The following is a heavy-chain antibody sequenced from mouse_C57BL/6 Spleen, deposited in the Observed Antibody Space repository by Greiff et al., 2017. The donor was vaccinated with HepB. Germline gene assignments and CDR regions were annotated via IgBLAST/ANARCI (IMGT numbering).Heavy chain of an antibody. V-gene: IGHV1-19*01. D-gene: IGHD1-1*01. CDR3: ARGGLITTVVALYAMDY. Sequence: VQLQQSGPVLVKPGASVKMSCKASGYTFTDYYMNWVKQSHGKSLEWIGVINPYNGGTSYNQKFKGKATLTVEKSSSTAYMELNSLTAEDSAVYYCARGGLITTVVALYAMDYWGQGTSVTVSS. CDR2: INPYNGGT. CDR1: GYTFTDYY. J-gene: IGHJ4*01.